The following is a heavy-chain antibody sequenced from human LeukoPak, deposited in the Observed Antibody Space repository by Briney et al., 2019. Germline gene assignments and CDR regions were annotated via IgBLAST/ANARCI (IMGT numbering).Heavy chain of an antibody. J-gene: IGHJ4*02. V-gene: IGHV3-7*03. CDR2: IKQDGSEK. CDR3: ASALPRIQLWQGNY. D-gene: IGHD5-18*01. Sequence: GRSLRLSCAASGFAFSSYAMHWVRQAPGKGLEWVANIKQDGSEKYYVDSVKGRFTISRDNAKNSLYLQMNSLRAEDTAVYYCASALPRIQLWQGNYWGQGTLVTVSS. CDR1: GFAFSSYA.